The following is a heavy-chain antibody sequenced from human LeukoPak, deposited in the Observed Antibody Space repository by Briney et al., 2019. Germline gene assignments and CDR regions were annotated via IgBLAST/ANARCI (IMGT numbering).Heavy chain of an antibody. D-gene: IGHD5-18*01. Sequence: GGSLRLSCAACGFTFSSYALSWVRQAPGKGLEWVSAISGSGGSTYYADSVKGRFTISRDNSKNTLYLQMNSLRAEDTAVYYCAKDRRIYTASTDYWGQGTLVTVSS. J-gene: IGHJ4*02. CDR1: GFTFSSYA. CDR2: ISGSGGST. V-gene: IGHV3-23*01. CDR3: AKDRRIYTASTDY.